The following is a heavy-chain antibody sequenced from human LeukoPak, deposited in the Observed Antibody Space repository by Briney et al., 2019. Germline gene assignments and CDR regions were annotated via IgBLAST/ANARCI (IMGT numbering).Heavy chain of an antibody. D-gene: IGHD1-26*01. V-gene: IGHV3-21*01. CDR3: ARAIVGATKGGFDY. J-gene: IGHJ4*02. CDR2: ISSSSSYI. Sequence: PGGSLRLSCAASGFTFSSYSMNWVRQAPGKGLEWVSSISSSSSYIYYADSVKGRFTISRDNAKNSLYLQMNSLRAEDTAVYYCARAIVGATKGGFDYWGQGTLVTVSS. CDR1: GFTFSSYS.